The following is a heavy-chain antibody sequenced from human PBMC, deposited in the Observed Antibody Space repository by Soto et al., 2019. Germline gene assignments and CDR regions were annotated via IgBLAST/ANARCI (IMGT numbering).Heavy chain of an antibody. CDR2: IFSNDEK. CDR3: ARILFGRSVAGGYFYMDV. CDR1: GFSLSNGKVG. D-gene: IGHD6-19*01. J-gene: IGHJ6*03. Sequence: HVTLKESGPVLVKPTETLTLTCTVSGFSLSNGKVGVSWIRQPPGKALEWLAHIFSNDEKSYRTSRKSRLTISEDTSKSQVVRTMTNVDPVDTDTYYCARILFGRSVAGGYFYMDVWGKGTTVTVSS. V-gene: IGHV2-26*01.